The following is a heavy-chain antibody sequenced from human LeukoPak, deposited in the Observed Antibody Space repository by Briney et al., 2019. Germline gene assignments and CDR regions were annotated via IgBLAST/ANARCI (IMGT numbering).Heavy chain of an antibody. D-gene: IGHD3-3*01. V-gene: IGHV4-59*01. J-gene: IGHJ3*02. CDR3: ASEGFWSGYPDAFDI. CDR2: IYYSGST. Sequence: PSETLSLTCTVSGGSISSYYWSWIRQPPGKGLEWIGYIYYSGSTNYNPSLKSQVTISVDTSKNQFSLKLSSVTAADTAVYYCASEGFWSGYPDAFDIWGQGTMVTVSS. CDR1: GGSISSYY.